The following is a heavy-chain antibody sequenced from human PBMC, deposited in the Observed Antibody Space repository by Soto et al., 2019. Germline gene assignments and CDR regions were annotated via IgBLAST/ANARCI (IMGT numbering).Heavy chain of an antibody. V-gene: IGHV1-2*04. D-gene: IGHD4-17*01. CDR3: ARGTTVTTDYYYYYYMDV. Sequence: ASVKVSCKASGYTFTGYYMHWVRQAPGQGLEWMGWIDPNSGGTNYAQKFQGWVTMIRDTSISTAYMELSRLRSDDTAVYYCARGTTVTTDYYYYYYMDVWGKGTTVTVSS. CDR2: IDPNSGGT. J-gene: IGHJ6*03. CDR1: GYTFTGYY.